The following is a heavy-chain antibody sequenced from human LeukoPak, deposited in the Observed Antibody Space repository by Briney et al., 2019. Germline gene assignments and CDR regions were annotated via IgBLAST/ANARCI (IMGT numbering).Heavy chain of an antibody. CDR2: INPNSGGT. CDR3: ARPASRGGFDY. D-gene: IGHD2-2*01. CDR1: GYTFTGYY. J-gene: IGHJ4*02. Sequence: ASVKVSCKASGYTFTGYYMHWVRQAPGQGLEWMGWINPNSGGTNYAQKFQGWVTMTRDTSISAAYMELSRLRSDDTAVYYCARPASRGGFDYWGQGTLVTVSS. V-gene: IGHV1-2*04.